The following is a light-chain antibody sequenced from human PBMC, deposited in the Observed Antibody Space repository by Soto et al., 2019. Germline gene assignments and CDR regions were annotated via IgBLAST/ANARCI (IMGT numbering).Light chain of an antibody. CDR1: SSNIGKNH. Sequence: QSVLTQPPSVSAAPGHKVTISCSGSSSNIGKNHVSWYQQVPGTAPKLLIYESNKRPSGIPDRFSGSKSGTSATLGIAGLQTGDEADYYCGTWDSSLTAVLFGGGTKLTVL. CDR2: ESN. J-gene: IGLJ2*01. CDR3: GTWDSSLTAVL. V-gene: IGLV1-51*02.